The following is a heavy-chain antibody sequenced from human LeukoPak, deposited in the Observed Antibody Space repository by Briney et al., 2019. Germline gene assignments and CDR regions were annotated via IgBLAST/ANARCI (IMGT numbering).Heavy chain of an antibody. Sequence: GGSLRLSCSVSGFTSSTYVMHWVRQAPGKGLECVSAISSNGDNTYYADSVKGRFTISRDNSKNTLYLQMSSLRADDTAVYYCVRGTGYWGQGTLVTVSS. CDR2: ISSNGDNT. CDR1: GFTSSTYV. V-gene: IGHV3-64D*06. J-gene: IGHJ4*02. CDR3: VRGTGY.